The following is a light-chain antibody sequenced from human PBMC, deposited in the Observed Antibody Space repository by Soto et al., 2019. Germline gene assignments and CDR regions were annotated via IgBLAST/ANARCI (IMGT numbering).Light chain of an antibody. V-gene: IGKV1-8*01. Sequence: AIRMTQSPSSLSASIGDTVTITCRASQDIGSVLAWYQQKPGTAPKVLISGASDLQGGVPSRFSGSGSRTDFTLTITHLQSEDFATYYCQHYLNYPITFGQGTRL. J-gene: IGKJ5*01. CDR2: GAS. CDR1: QDIGSV. CDR3: QHYLNYPIT.